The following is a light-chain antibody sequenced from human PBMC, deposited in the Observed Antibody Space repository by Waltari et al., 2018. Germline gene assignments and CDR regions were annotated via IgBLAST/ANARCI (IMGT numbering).Light chain of an antibody. Sequence: VLTQSPGTLSLSPGERATLSCRASQRLTKNYLSWFQQKPGQAPRLRIYGASSRAAGIPDRFSGSGSGTDCTLTISRLEPEDFAVYYCQQYGSSIMYTFGQGTKLEIK. CDR1: QRLTKNY. CDR3: QQYGSSIMYT. CDR2: GAS. J-gene: IGKJ2*01. V-gene: IGKV3-20*01.